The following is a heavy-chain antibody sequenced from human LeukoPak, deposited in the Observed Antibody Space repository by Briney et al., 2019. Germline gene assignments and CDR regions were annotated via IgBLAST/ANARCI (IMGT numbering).Heavy chain of an antibody. V-gene: IGHV4-34*01. J-gene: IGHJ4*02. CDR2: INHSGST. CDR3: ARGQEYYYDSSGYYVLDY. CDR1: GGSFSGYY. D-gene: IGHD3-22*01. Sequence: PSETLSLTCAVYGGSFSGYYWSWIRQPPGKGLEWIGEINHSGSTNYNPSLKSRVTISVDTSKNQFSLKLSSVTAADTAVYYCARGQEYYYDSSGYYVLDYWGQGTLVTVSS.